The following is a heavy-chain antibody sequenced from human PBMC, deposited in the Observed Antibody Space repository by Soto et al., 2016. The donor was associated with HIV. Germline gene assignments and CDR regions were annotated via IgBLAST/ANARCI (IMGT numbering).Heavy chain of an antibody. CDR3: ARDGYSGISTSGNYPFDY. V-gene: IGHV3-21*01. CDR2: ISSSSNYI. D-gene: IGHD5-12*01. CDR1: GFTFSTYS. J-gene: IGHJ4*02. Sequence: EVQLVESGGGLVKPGGSLRLSCAASGFTFSTYSMIWVRQAPGKGLEWVACISSSSNYIYYADSVKGRFTISRDNGRNSMELQMNSLRAEDTAVYYCARDGYSGISTSGNYPFDYVGPGNPWSLSP.